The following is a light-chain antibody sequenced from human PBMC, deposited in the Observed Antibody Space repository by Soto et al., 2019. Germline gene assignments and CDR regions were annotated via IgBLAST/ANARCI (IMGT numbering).Light chain of an antibody. J-gene: IGLJ3*02. CDR2: SNY. CDR3: AAWDDSLNGNWV. V-gene: IGLV1-44*01. CDR1: SSNIGRNT. Sequence: QPVLTQPPSASGTPGQRVTISCSGSSSNIGRNTVNWYQQLPGTAPKLLIYSNYHRPSGVPDRFSGSKSGTSASLAISGLQSEDEADYYCAAWDDSLNGNWVFGGGTKVTVL.